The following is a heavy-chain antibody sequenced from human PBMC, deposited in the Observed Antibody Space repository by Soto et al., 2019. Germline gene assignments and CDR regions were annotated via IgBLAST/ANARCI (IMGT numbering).Heavy chain of an antibody. J-gene: IGHJ1*01. V-gene: IGHV3-11*01. D-gene: IGHD2-2*01. CDR3: ARDCRSTSCYGYFQK. CDR2: ISSSDSII. CDR1: GFTFSDYY. Sequence: QVQLVESGGGLVKPGGSLRLSCAASGFTFSDYYMSWIRKAPGKGLEWVSYISSSDSIIYHADSVKGRFTISRDNAKNSLYLQMNSLRVEDTAVYYCARDCRSTSCYGYFQKWGQGTLVTVSS.